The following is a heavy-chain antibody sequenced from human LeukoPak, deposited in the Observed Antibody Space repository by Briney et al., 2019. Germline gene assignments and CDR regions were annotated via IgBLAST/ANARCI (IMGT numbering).Heavy chain of an antibody. Sequence: GGSLRLSCAASGFTFSSYDMHWVRQATGKGLEWVSAIGTAGDTYYPGSVKGRFTISRENAKNSLYLQMNSLGAGGTAVYYCARGRPTKTGARKWPPLYDYWGQGTLVTVSS. CDR3: ARGRPTKTGARKWPPLYDY. D-gene: IGHD1-14*01. CDR2: IGTAGDT. J-gene: IGHJ4*02. V-gene: IGHV3-13*01. CDR1: GFTFSSYD.